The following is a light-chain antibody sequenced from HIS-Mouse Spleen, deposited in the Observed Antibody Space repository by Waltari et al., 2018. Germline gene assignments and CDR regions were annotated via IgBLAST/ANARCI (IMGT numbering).Light chain of an antibody. J-gene: IGLJ3*02. Sequence: QSVLTQPPSASGTPGQRVTISCSGSSSNIGSNYVYGYQQLPGTAPKRLIYRNNQRPSVVPDRFPGSKSGTSASLAISGLLSEDEADYYCAAWDDSLSGPVFGGGTKLTVL. CDR3: AAWDDSLSGPV. CDR1: SSNIGSNY. V-gene: IGLV1-47*01. CDR2: RNN.